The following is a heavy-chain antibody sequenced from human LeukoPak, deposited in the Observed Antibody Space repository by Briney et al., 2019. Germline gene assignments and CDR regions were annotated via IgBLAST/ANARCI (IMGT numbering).Heavy chain of an antibody. Sequence: PSETLSLTCTVSGGSISSYHWSWIRQPPGKGLEWIGYGHYSASTNSNPSLYSRLTISVDTSKNQFSLALTSMTAADAAVYYCARALLRYDNSSRAVHWYFDLWGRGTLVTVSS. D-gene: IGHD3-22*01. CDR2: GHYSAST. CDR1: GGSISSYH. CDR3: ARALLRYDNSSRAVHWYFDL. V-gene: IGHV4-59*01. J-gene: IGHJ2*01.